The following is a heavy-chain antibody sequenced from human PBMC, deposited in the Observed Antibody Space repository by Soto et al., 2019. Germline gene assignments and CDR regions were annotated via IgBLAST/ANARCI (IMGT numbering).Heavy chain of an antibody. J-gene: IGHJ4*02. V-gene: IGHV4-59*01. CDR2: IYYSGST. Sequence: SETLSLTCTVSGGSISSYYWSWIRQPPGKGLEWIGYIYYSGSTNYNPSLKSRVTISVDTSKNQFSLKLSSVTAADTAVYYCARDVWPPDYWGQGTLVTVSS. D-gene: IGHD2-8*01. CDR1: GGSISSYY. CDR3: ARDVWPPDY.